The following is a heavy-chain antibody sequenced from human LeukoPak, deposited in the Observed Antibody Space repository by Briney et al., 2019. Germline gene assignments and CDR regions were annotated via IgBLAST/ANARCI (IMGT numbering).Heavy chain of an antibody. CDR1: GYSISSGQS. CDR3: ARESYCSGGSCYSGYY. Sequence: SETLSLTCTVSGYSISSGQSWGWIRQPPGKGLEWIGSIYHSGSTYYNPSLKSRVTISVDTSMNQFSLKLSSVTAADTAVYYCARESYCSGGSCYSGYYWGQGTLVTVFS. V-gene: IGHV4-38-2*02. D-gene: IGHD2-15*01. J-gene: IGHJ4*02. CDR2: IYHSGST.